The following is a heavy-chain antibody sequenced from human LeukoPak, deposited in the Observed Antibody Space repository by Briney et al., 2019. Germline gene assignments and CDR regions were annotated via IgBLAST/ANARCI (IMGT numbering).Heavy chain of an antibody. Sequence: GGSLRLSCAASGFTFSSYSMNWVRQAPGKGLEWVSSISSSSSYIYYADSVKGRFTISRDNSKNTLYLQMNSLRAEDTAVYYCAKFQQAYGVFDGFDSWGQGALVTVAS. CDR2: ISSSSSYI. D-gene: IGHD5/OR15-5a*01. J-gene: IGHJ4*02. CDR3: AKFQQAYGVFDGFDS. CDR1: GFTFSSYS. V-gene: IGHV3-21*04.